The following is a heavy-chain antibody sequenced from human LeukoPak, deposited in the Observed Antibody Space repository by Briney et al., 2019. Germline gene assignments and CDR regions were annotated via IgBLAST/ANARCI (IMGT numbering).Heavy chain of an antibody. CDR1: GFTFSSYA. D-gene: IGHD2-21*02. Sequence: PGGSLRLSCAASGFTFSSYAMTWVRQAPGKGLEWVAVIWYDGSNKYYADSVKGRFTISRDNSKNTLYLQMNSLRAEDTAVYYCARGGCGGDCYSFDYWGQGTLVTVSS. CDR2: IWYDGSNK. CDR3: ARGGCGGDCYSFDY. V-gene: IGHV3-33*08. J-gene: IGHJ4*02.